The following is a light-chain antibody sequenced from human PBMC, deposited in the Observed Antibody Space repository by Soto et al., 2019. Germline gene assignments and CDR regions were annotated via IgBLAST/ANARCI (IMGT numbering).Light chain of an antibody. CDR2: GAS. V-gene: IGKV3-20*01. J-gene: IGKJ1*01. CDR3: QQYGSSSWT. CDR1: QSVGASY. Sequence: IVMTHSPGTLSFSPGERATLSFRASQSVGASYLAWYQQKPGQAPRLLINGASSRATGIPDRFSGSGSGTDFTLTISRLEPEDFAVYYCQQYGSSSWTFGQGTKVDIK.